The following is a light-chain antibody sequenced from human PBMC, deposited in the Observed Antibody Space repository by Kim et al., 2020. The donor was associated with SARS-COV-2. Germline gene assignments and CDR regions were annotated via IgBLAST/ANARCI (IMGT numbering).Light chain of an antibody. CDR2: GAS. Sequence: RDTITCRASQNMRNELGWYQKSTGRGPRRLIYGASSLQSGVPSRFSGSRSGTEFAHTIGSGQPEDFATYFCLRHSTYPITFGQGTRLESK. CDR3: LRHSTYPIT. CDR1: QNMRNE. V-gene: IGKV1-17*01. J-gene: IGKJ5*01.